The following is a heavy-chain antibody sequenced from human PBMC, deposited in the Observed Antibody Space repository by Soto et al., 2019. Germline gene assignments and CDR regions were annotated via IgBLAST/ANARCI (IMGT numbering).Heavy chain of an antibody. Sequence: SETLSLTCTVSGGSISSYYWSWIRQPPGKGLEWIGYIYYSGSTNYNPSLKSRVTISVDTSKNQFSLKLSSVTAADTAVYYCASVVTASYFDYWGQVTLVTDSS. D-gene: IGHD2-21*02. J-gene: IGHJ4*02. CDR3: ASVVTASYFDY. CDR2: IYYSGST. CDR1: GGSISSYY. V-gene: IGHV4-59*01.